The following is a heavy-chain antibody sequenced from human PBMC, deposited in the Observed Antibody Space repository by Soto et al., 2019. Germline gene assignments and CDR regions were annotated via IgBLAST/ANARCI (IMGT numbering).Heavy chain of an antibody. CDR1: GFTFRGYY. CDR2: ISSSSSYT. CDR3: ARGMYGTGWNNYSYSMAI. J-gene: IGHJ6*02. Sequence: GSLRLSCAASGFTFRGYYMSWIRQAPWKGLEWVSYISSSSSYTNYADSVKGRFTISRDNAKNSLYLQMNSLRAEDTAVYYCARGMYGTGWNNYSYSMAISGQGATVTI. V-gene: IGHV3-11*05. D-gene: IGHD6-19*01.